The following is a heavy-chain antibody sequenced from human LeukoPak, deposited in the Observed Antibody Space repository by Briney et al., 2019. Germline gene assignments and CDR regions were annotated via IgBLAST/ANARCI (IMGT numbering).Heavy chain of an antibody. J-gene: IGHJ4*02. Sequence: GGSLRLSCAASGFTFSTYAMHWVRQAPGKGLEWVAFIWPDGSKKYYADSVKGRFAISRENSKNTVYLQMNDLRPEDTALYFCAKISSSAESNFDYWSQGTLLTVSS. V-gene: IGHV3-30*02. CDR1: GFTFSTYA. D-gene: IGHD6-25*01. CDR2: IWPDGSKK. CDR3: AKISSSAESNFDY.